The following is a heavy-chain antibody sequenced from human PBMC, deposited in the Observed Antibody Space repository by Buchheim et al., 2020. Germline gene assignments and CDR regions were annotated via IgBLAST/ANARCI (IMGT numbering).Heavy chain of an antibody. CDR3: AGSEHLVLGWFDP. Sequence: QVQLQESGPGLVKPSQTLSLTCTVSGGSISSGGYYWNWIRQHPGKGLEWIGYIYYSGSSNYNPSLTSRVTISVDTSTNQFSLKLSSVTAADTAVDYCAGSEHLVLGWFDPWGQGTL. V-gene: IGHV4-31*03. D-gene: IGHD6-6*01. CDR2: IYYSGSS. CDR1: GGSISSGGYY. J-gene: IGHJ5*02.